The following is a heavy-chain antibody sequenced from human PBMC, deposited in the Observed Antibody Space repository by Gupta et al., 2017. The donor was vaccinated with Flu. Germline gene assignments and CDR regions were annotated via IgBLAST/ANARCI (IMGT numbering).Heavy chain of an antibody. CDR1: GGSISSGGYY. J-gene: IGHJ4*02. CDR2: IYYSGGT. Sequence: QVQLQESGPGLVKPSQTLSLTCTVSGGSISSGGYYWSWIRHHPGKGLEWIGYIYYSGGTYYNPSLKSRVTISIATSKNQFSLNLSSVTAADTAVYYCAREIVGANYFDYWGQGTLVTVSS. D-gene: IGHD1-26*01. V-gene: IGHV4-31*03. CDR3: AREIVGANYFDY.